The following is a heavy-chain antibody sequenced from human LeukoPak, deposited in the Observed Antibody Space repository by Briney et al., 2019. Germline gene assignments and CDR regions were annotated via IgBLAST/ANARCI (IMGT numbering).Heavy chain of an antibody. CDR3: ARAGLGYCSGGSCLPLDY. CDR1: GYTFTGYY. CDR2: INPNGGGT. V-gene: IGHV1-2*02. J-gene: IGHJ4*02. Sequence: GASVKVSCKASGYTFTGYYMHWVRQAPGQGLEWMGWINPNGGGTNYAQKFQGRVTMTRDTSISTAYMELSRLRSDDTAVYYCARAGLGYCSGGSCLPLDYWGQGTLVTVSS. D-gene: IGHD2-15*01.